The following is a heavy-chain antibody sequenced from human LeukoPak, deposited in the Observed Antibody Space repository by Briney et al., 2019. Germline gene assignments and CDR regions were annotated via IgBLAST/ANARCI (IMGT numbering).Heavy chain of an antibody. D-gene: IGHD6-19*01. V-gene: IGHV4-4*07. CDR1: GGSISGDY. Sequence: SETLSLTCTVAGGSISGDYWNWVRQPADRGLEWIGRRYSSGETYYNPSLKSRLTMSVDTSKNQFSLKLRSVTAADTAVYYCARGSSGSTKRYYFDSWGQGALVTVPS. CDR3: ARGSSGSTKRYYFDS. CDR2: RYSSGET. J-gene: IGHJ4*02.